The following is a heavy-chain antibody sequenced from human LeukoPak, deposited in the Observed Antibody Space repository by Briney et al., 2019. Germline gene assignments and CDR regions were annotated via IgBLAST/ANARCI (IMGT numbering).Heavy chain of an antibody. J-gene: IGHJ4*02. CDR2: ISYDGSQK. CDR1: GFTFSSHA. V-gene: IGHV3-30*04. D-gene: IGHD3-10*01. Sequence: GGSLRLSCAASGFTFSSHAIHWVRQAPGKGLEWVAVISYDGSQKNYADSVKGRFTISRDNSKNTLYLQMSRLRREDTAVYYCARGTRQRGPYAGSGTLFSDYWGQGTLVTVSS. CDR3: ARGTRQRGPYAGSGTLFSDY.